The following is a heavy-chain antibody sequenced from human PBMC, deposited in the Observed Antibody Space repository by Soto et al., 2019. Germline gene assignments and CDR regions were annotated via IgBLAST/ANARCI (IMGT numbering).Heavy chain of an antibody. CDR3: ASDSNQYLNKYNWFDP. CDR1: GGTFSSYA. CDR2: IIPIFGTA. J-gene: IGHJ5*02. V-gene: IGHV1-69*13. D-gene: IGHD4-4*01. Sequence: SVKVSCKASGGTFSSYAISWVRQAPGQGLEWMGGIIPIFGTANYAQKFQGRVTITADESTSTAYMELSSLRSEDTAVYYCASDSNQYLNKYNWFDPWGQGTLVTVSS.